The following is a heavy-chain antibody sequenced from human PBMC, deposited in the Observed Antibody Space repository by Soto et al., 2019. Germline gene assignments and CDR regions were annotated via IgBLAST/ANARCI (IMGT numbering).Heavy chain of an antibody. D-gene: IGHD3-10*01. CDR2: ISAYNGNT. V-gene: IGHV1-18*01. CDR3: ASSFYGSGTPYYFGMDV. Sequence: QVQLVQSGAEVKKPGASVKVSCKASGYTCTSYGISWVRQSPGQGLEWMGWISAYNGNTNYAQKLQGRVTMTTDTSTTTAYMPLRSLRSDDTAVYYCASSFYGSGTPYYFGMDVWGQATTVTVSS. J-gene: IGHJ6*02. CDR1: GYTCTSYG.